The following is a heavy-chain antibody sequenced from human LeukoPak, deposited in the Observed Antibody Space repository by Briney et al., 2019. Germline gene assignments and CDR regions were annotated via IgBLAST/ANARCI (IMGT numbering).Heavy chain of an antibody. J-gene: IGHJ4*02. Sequence: SETLSLTCTVSGGSISSTNYHWGWIRQPPGKGLEWIGTMYLSGSTYYNPSLKSRVTISVDTPKNQSSLKLSSVTAADTAVYYCARGGIRGALFDYWGQGTLVTVSS. D-gene: IGHD6-13*01. CDR3: ARGGIRGALFDY. CDR2: MYLSGST. V-gene: IGHV4-39*01. CDR1: GGSISSTNYH.